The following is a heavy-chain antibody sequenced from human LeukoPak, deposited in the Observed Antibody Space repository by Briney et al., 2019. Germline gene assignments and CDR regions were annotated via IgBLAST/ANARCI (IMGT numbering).Heavy chain of an antibody. D-gene: IGHD6-13*01. V-gene: IGHV3-30*18. J-gene: IGHJ6*02. Sequence: AGGSLRLSCAASGFTFSSYGMHWVRQAPGKGLEWVAVISYDGSNKYYADSVKGRFTISRDNSKNTLYLQMNSLRAEDTAVYYCAKEAGAAQLVRESYYGMDVWGQGTTVTVSS. CDR3: AKEAGAAQLVRESYYGMDV. CDR1: GFTFSSYG. CDR2: ISYDGSNK.